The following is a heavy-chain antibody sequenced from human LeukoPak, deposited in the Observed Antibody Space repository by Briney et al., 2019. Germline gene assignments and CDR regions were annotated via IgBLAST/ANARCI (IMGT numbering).Heavy chain of an antibody. CDR3: ARQASATAGRPRYYYYGMDV. CDR1: GGSISSSSYY. D-gene: IGHD1-26*01. V-gene: IGHV4-39*01. CDR2: IYYSGST. Sequence: SETLSLTCTVSGGSISSSSYYWGWIRQPPGKGLEWIGSIYYSGSTYYNPSLKSRVTISVDTSKNQFSLKLSSVTAADTAVYYCARQASATAGRPRYYYYGMDVWGQGTTVTVSS. J-gene: IGHJ6*02.